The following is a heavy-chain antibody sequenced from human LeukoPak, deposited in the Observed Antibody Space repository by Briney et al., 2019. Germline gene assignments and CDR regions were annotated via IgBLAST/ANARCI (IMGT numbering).Heavy chain of an antibody. D-gene: IGHD3-22*01. CDR1: GESSFSSSY. Sequence: PSETLSLTCAVYGESSFSSSYWCWIRQTPGGALEWIGEINHSGYTNYNPSLKSRVTLSIDTSKNQFSLRLNSVTAADTAVYYCSRQVVGNDYWGQGTLVTVSS. J-gene: IGHJ4*02. V-gene: IGHV4-34*01. CDR2: INHSGYT. CDR3: SRQVVGNDY.